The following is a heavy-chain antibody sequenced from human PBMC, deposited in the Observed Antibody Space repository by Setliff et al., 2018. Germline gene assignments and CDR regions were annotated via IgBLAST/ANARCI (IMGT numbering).Heavy chain of an antibody. V-gene: IGHV4-31*03. J-gene: IGHJ3*02. CDR1: GGSISSNTYY. D-gene: IGHD5-18*01. Sequence: LTCTVSGGSISSNTYYWSWIRQHPGKGLEWIGYISYSGSTYYNPSLKSRVSISIDTSKNQFSLNLSSVTAADTAVYYCARVATAMLDAFDIWGQGTMVTVSS. CDR2: ISYSGST. CDR3: ARVATAMLDAFDI.